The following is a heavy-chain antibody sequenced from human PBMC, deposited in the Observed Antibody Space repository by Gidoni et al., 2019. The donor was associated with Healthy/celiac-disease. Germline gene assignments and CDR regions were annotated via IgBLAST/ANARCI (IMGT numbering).Heavy chain of an antibody. CDR2: IWYDGSNE. CDR1: GFTFSSYG. V-gene: IGHV3-33*01. Sequence: QVQLVESGGGVVQPGRSLRLSWAASGFTFSSYGMHWVRQAPGKGLEWVAVIWYDGSNEYYADSVKGRFTISRDNSKNTLYLQMNSLRAEDTAVYYCARDHTGYCSSTSCYIGMDVWGQGTTVTVSS. J-gene: IGHJ6*02. CDR3: ARDHTGYCSSTSCYIGMDV. D-gene: IGHD2-2*02.